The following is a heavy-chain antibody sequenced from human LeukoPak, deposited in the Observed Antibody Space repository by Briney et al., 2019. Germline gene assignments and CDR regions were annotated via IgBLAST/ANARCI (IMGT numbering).Heavy chain of an antibody. D-gene: IGHD4-17*01. V-gene: IGHV4-59*01. CDR2: IYYTGNT. CDR1: GGSISSYY. J-gene: IGHJ4*02. Sequence: PSETLSLTCTVSGGSISSYYWTWIRQPPGKGLEWLGYIYYTGNTNYNPSLKSRVTISVDTSRNQFSLKLNSVTAADTAVYYCARDPFGDTAYYFDYWGQGTLVTVSS. CDR3: ARDPFGDTAYYFDY.